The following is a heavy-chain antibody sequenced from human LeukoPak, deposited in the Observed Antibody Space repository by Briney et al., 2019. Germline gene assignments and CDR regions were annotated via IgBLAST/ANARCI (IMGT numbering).Heavy chain of an antibody. CDR1: GASITNYY. V-gene: IGHV4-59*01. CDR2: IHYSGTT. CDR3: ATGSRSSTSDAFDI. Sequence: SETLSLTCTVSGASITNYYWSWFRQPPWKGLEWSGFIHYSGTTDYNPSLKRRVTMSVDTSTNQVSLEVTSVAAADTAVYYCATGSRSSTSDAFDIWGQGTMVTVSS. D-gene: IGHD6-6*01. J-gene: IGHJ3*02.